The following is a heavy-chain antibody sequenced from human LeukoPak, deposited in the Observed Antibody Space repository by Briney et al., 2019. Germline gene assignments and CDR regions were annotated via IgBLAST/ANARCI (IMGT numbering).Heavy chain of an antibody. CDR3: AKWFGELSGYFDY. Sequence: GGSLRLSCAASGFTFSSYAMSWVRQAPGKGLEWVSAISGSGGSTCYADSVKGRFTISRDNSKNTLYLQMNSLRAEDTAVYYCAKWFGELSGYFDYWGQGTLVTVSS. V-gene: IGHV3-23*01. CDR2: ISGSGGST. CDR1: GFTFSSYA. J-gene: IGHJ4*02. D-gene: IGHD3-10*01.